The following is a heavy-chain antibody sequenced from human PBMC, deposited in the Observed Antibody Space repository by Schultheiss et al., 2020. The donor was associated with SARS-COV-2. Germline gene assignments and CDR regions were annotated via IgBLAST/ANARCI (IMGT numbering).Heavy chain of an antibody. CDR2: INPNSGGT. Sequence: ASVKVSCKASGYTFTGYYMHWVRQAPGQGLEWMGWINPNSGGTNYAQKFQGRVTMTRDKSISTAYMELSRLRSDDTDVYYCARGQVQLGYYSYMDVWGKGTAVTVSS. J-gene: IGHJ6*03. CDR1: GYTFTGYY. D-gene: IGHD6-6*01. V-gene: IGHV1-2*02. CDR3: ARGQVQLGYYSYMDV.